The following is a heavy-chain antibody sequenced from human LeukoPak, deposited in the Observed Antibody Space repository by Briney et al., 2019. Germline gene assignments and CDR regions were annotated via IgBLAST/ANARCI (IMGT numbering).Heavy chain of an antibody. CDR1: NGSISSGSYY. CDR2: IYYSGST. CDR3: ARNPIGFLEWLGFDP. D-gene: IGHD3-3*01. J-gene: IGHJ5*02. Sequence: SETLSLTCTVSNGSISSGSYYWSWIRQPPGRGLEWIGYIYYSGSTNYNPSLKSRVTISVDTSKNQFSLKLSSVTAADTAVYYCARNPIGFLEWLGFDPWGQGTLVTVSS. V-gene: IGHV4-61*01.